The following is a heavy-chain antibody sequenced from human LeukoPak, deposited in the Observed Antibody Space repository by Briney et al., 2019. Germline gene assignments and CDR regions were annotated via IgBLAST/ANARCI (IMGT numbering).Heavy chain of an antibody. CDR1: GYTFTSYD. J-gene: IGHJ6*02. D-gene: IGHD4-17*01. Sequence: ASVKVSCKASGYTFTSYDINWVRQATGQGLEWMGWMNPNSGNTGYAQKFQGRVTMTRNTSISTAYMELSSLRSEDTAVYYRARNDYGGNSYYYYGMDVWGQGTTVTVSS. V-gene: IGHV1-8*01. CDR3: ARNDYGGNSYYYYGMDV. CDR2: MNPNSGNT.